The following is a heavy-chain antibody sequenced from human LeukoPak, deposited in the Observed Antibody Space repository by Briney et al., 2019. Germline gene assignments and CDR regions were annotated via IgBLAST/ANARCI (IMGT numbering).Heavy chain of an antibody. J-gene: IGHJ4*02. CDR3: AKRIEYSCSSAYFDF. CDR1: GFTFSGYA. D-gene: IGHD6-6*01. V-gene: IGHV3-23*01. CDR2: ISASAGDT. Sequence: PGGSLRLSCAASGFTFSGYAMSWVRQAPGKGLEWVSAISASAGDTYYADSVKGRFTVSRDNSKNTLYLQMNNLRADDTAVYYCAKRIEYSCSSAYFDFWGQGTLLTVSS.